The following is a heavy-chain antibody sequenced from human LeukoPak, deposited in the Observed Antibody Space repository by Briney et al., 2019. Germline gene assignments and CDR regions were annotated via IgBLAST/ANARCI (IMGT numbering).Heavy chain of an antibody. CDR3: ARNRGDAGWFDP. V-gene: IGHV1-2*02. Sequence: ASVKVSCKASGYTFTGYYMHWVRQAPGQGLEWMGWINPNSGGTNYAQKFQGRVTMTRDTSISTAYMELSRLRSDDTAVYYCARNRGDAGWFDPWGQGTLVTVSS. J-gene: IGHJ5*02. CDR1: GYTFTGYY. D-gene: IGHD2/OR15-2a*01. CDR2: INPNSGGT.